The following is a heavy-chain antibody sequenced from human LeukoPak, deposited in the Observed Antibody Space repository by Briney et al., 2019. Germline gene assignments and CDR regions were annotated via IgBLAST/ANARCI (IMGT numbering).Heavy chain of an antibody. J-gene: IGHJ4*02. Sequence: RGSLRLSCAASGFNLNTYDMHWVRQAPGAGPEWIAYFGISGTIYYADSMRGRFTISRYNAKNSLFLQMNSLRVDDTAIYDCAGYGVYPYWGQGTPVTVSS. D-gene: IGHD5/OR15-5a*01. V-gene: IGHV3-48*01. CDR2: FGISGTI. CDR1: GFNLNTYD. CDR3: AGYGVYPY.